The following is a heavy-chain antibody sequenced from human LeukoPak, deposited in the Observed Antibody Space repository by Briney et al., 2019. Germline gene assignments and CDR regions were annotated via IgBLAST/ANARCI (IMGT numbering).Heavy chain of an antibody. Sequence: GGSLRLSCAASGFTFSSYGMHWVRQAPGKGLEWVAVISYDGSNKYYADSVKGRFTISRDNSKNTLYLQMNSLRAEDTAVYYCAKDSVAGTEMYYFDYWGQGPLVTVSS. CDR1: GFTFSSYG. D-gene: IGHD6-19*01. J-gene: IGHJ4*02. CDR3: AKDSVAGTEMYYFDY. CDR2: ISYDGSNK. V-gene: IGHV3-30*18.